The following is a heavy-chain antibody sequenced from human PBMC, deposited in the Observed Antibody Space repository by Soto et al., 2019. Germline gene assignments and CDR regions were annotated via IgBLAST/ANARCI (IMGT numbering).Heavy chain of an antibody. V-gene: IGHV3-7*04. CDR3: ARERFGDAFDI. Sequence: PGGSLRLSCAASGFTFSSYWMSWVRQAPGKGLEWVANIKQAGSEKYYVDSVKGRFTISRDNANNSLYLQMNSLRAEDTAVYYCARERFGDAFDIWGRGTMVTVSS. CDR1: GFTFSSYW. D-gene: IGHD3-10*01. CDR2: IKQAGSEK. J-gene: IGHJ3*02.